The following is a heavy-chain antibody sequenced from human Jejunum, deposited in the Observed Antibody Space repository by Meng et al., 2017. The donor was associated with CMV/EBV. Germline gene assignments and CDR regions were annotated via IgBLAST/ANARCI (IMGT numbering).Heavy chain of an antibody. Sequence: WIGWVRQLPGKGLEWMGSIYAGASDTRYGPSFDGQVTISVDKSIDTAYLQWSSLKASDTAMYYCARGAGRITTFGVVLSWFDPWGQGTLVTVSS. D-gene: IGHD3-3*01. J-gene: IGHJ5*02. CDR1: W. CDR3: ARGAGRITTFGVVLSWFDP. V-gene: IGHV5-51*01. CDR2: IYAGASDT.